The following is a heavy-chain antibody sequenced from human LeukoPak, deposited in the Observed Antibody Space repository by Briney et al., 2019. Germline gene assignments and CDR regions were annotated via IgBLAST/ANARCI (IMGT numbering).Heavy chain of an antibody. CDR1: GGTFSSYT. J-gene: IGHJ4*02. D-gene: IGHD6-6*01. V-gene: IGHV1-69*04. CDR3: AREYSSSPWAFDY. CDR2: IIPILGIA. Sequence: SVKVSCKASGGTFSSYTISWVRQAPGQGLEWMGRIIPILGIANYAQKFQGRVTITADKSTSTAYMELSSLRSEDTAVYYCAREYSSSPWAFDYWGQGTLVPVSS.